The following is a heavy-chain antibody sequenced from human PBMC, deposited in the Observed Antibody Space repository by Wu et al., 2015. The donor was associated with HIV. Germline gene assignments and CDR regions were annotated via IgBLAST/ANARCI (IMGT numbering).Heavy chain of an antibody. CDR3: ASIGVTTDSSSSGAEYFQH. D-gene: IGHD6-6*01. CDR2: ISAYNGNT. Sequence: QVQLVQSGAEVKKPGASVKVSCKASGYTFTSYGISWVRQAPGQGLEWMGWISAYNGNTNYAQKLQGRVTMTTDTSTSTAYMELRSLRSDDTAVYYCASIGVTTDSSSSGAEYFQHWGQGTLVTVSS. CDR1: GYTFTSYG. J-gene: IGHJ1*01. V-gene: IGHV1-18*01.